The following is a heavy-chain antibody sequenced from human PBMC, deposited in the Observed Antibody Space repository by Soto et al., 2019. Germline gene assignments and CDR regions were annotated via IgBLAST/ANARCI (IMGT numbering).Heavy chain of an antibody. Sequence: GGSLRLSCAASGFTFDDYAMHWVRQAPGKGREWVSGISWNSGSIGYADSVKGRFTISRDNAKNSLYLQMNSLRAEDTALYYCAKSGYSYGGFDYWGQGTLVTVSS. V-gene: IGHV3-9*01. D-gene: IGHD5-18*01. CDR2: ISWNSGSI. CDR1: GFTFDDYA. CDR3: AKSGYSYGGFDY. J-gene: IGHJ4*02.